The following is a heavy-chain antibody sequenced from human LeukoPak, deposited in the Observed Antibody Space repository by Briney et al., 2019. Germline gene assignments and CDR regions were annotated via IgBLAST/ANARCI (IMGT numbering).Heavy chain of an antibody. Sequence: GGSLRLSCAASGFTFSSYAMSWVRQAPGKGLEWVSALSGSGGSTYFADYAKGRFTISRDNSKNTLYLQMNSLRADDTAVYYCAKTSGYRRFDPWGQGTLVTVSS. V-gene: IGHV3-23*01. CDR3: AKTSGYRRFDP. CDR2: LSGSGGST. CDR1: GFTFSSYA. D-gene: IGHD5-12*01. J-gene: IGHJ5*02.